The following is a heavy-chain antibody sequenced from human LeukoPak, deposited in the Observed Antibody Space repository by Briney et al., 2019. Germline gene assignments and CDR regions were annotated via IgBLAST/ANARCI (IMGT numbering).Heavy chain of an antibody. CDR1: GYTFSSYG. V-gene: IGHV1-18*01. CDR3: VRGGYGDYFDY. J-gene: IGHJ4*02. Sequence: ASVKVSCKASGYTFSSYGISWVRQAPGEGLEWMGWIRVDNGDTKYAQKFQGRVTMTTDTSTSTAYMELRSLTSDDTAVYYCVRGGYGDYFDYWGQGTLVTVSS. CDR2: IRVDNGDT. D-gene: IGHD4-17*01.